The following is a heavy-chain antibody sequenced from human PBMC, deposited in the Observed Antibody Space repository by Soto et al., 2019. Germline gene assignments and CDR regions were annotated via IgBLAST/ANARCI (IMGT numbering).Heavy chain of an antibody. CDR3: ARGPLSLYSADFR. Sequence: QVHVVQSGAEVKKPGASVMLSCKTSGFTFTSYAVHWVRQAPGQRPEWMGWINGGNGDTKYSQKFHDRVIITRNTSASTVYMCLSSLRSEDTAIYYCARGPLSLYSADFRWGQGTLVTVSS. CDR2: INGGNGDT. V-gene: IGHV1-3*01. CDR1: GFTFTSYA. J-gene: IGHJ4*02. D-gene: IGHD4-4*01.